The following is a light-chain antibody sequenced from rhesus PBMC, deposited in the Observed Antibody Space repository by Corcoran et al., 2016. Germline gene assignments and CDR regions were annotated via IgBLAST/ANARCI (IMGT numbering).Light chain of an antibody. CDR1: QGISNW. Sequence: DIQMTQSPSSLSASVGDRVTITCRVSQGISNWLAWYQHKPGKAPKLLIYRASNLETGVPSRFSGAGSGTDFTLTIRSLQTADIATYYFQHHDNSPYSFGRGTKVEIK. CDR2: RAS. J-gene: IGKJ2*01. V-gene: IGKV1-69*01. CDR3: QHHDNSPYS.